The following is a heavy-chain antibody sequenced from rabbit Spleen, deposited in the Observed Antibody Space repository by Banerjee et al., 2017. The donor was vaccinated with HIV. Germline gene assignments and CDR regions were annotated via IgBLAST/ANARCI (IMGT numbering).Heavy chain of an antibody. CDR2: IYGGSGAST. CDR3: ARGSATMTMVITGYYLTL. D-gene: IGHD2-1*01. V-gene: IGHV1S40*01. J-gene: IGHJ4*01. Sequence: QSLEESGGDLVKPGASLTLTCTASGFSFSSSYYMCWVRQAPGKRPEWIACIYGGSGASTAYASWAKGRFTISKTSSTTVTLQMTSLTAADTATYFCARGSATMTMVITGYYLTLWGQGTLVTVS. CDR1: GFSFSSSYY.